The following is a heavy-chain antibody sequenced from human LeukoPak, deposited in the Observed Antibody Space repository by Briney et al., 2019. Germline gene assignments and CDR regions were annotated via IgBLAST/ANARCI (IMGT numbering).Heavy chain of an antibody. V-gene: IGHV3-11*01. D-gene: IGHD3-10*01. CDR3: ARDPYYGSGGGPGGMDV. Sequence: GGSLRLSCAASGFTFSDYYMSWIRQAPGKGLEWVSYISSSGSTIYYAGSGKGRFTISRDNAKNSLYLQMNSLRAEDTAVYYRARDPYYGSGGGPGGMDVWGQGTTVTVSS. CDR2: ISSSGSTI. J-gene: IGHJ6*02. CDR1: GFTFSDYY.